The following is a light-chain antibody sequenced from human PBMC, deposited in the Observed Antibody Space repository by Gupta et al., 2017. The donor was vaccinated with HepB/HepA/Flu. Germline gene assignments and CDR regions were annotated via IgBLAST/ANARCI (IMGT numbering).Light chain of an antibody. CDR1: QGISSY. CDR2: SAS. CDR3: QRNYTSKT. J-gene: IGKJ3*01. V-gene: IGKV1-37*01. Sequence: DIQLTQSPSSMSASVGDRVTITCRVSQGISSYLHWYRQKPGEGPKLLIYSASKFKSGVPSRFSGSGEQKDFTRTSSRRQDEDGAYDYGQRNYTSKTFGHGTKVDIK.